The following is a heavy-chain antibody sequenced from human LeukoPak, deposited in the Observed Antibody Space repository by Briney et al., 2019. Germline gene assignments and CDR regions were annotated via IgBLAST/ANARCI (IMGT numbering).Heavy chain of an antibody. CDR3: ARDFWGRYFDY. V-gene: IGHV1-69*13. D-gene: IGHD3-16*01. CDR1: GGTFSSYA. Sequence: ASVMVSCKASGGTFSSYAISWVRQAPGQGLEWMGGIIPIFGTANYAQKFQGRVTITADESTSTAYMELSSLRSEDTAVYYCARDFWGRYFDYWGQGTLVTVSS. J-gene: IGHJ4*02. CDR2: IIPIFGTA.